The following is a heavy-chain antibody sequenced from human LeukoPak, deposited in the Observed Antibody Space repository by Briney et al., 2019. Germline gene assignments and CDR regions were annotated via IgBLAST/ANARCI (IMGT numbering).Heavy chain of an antibody. J-gene: IGHJ1*01. CDR1: TXTXXG. D-gene: IGHD6-19*01. CDR3: ARDVLYSSGWYLRDPAEYFQH. Sequence: TXTXXGIXXVRQAPGQGLEWMXXISXYNGXTNYAQKLQGRVTMTTDTSTSTAYMELRSLRSDDTAVYYCARDVLYSSGWYLRDPAEYFQHWGQGTLVTVSS. CDR2: ISXYNGXT. V-gene: IGHV1-18*01.